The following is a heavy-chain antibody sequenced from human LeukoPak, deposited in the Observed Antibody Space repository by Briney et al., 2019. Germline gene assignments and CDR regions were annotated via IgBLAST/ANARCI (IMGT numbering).Heavy chain of an antibody. V-gene: IGHV3-30*02. Sequence: PGGSLRLSCAASGFNFRSYGIHWVRQAPGMGLEWVGFVRCDGYNKYYGDFVKGRFTISRDNSKNTLYLQMDSLRAEDTAVYYCANGYSDYFDYWGQGTLVTVSS. D-gene: IGHD4-11*01. CDR1: GFNFRSYG. CDR3: ANGYSDYFDY. J-gene: IGHJ4*02. CDR2: VRCDGYNK.